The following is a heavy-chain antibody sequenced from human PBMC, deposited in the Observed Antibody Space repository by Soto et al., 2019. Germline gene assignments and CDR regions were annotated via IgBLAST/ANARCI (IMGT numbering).Heavy chain of an antibody. V-gene: IGHV5-51*01. CDR2: IYPGDSDT. CDR1: GYSFTSYW. J-gene: IGHJ6*02. CDR3: ARHSELLWFGTVYYYGMDV. D-gene: IGHD3-10*01. Sequence: PGESLKISCKGSGYSFTSYWIGWVRQMPGKGLEWMGIIYPGDSDTRYSPSFQGQVTISADKSISTAYLQWSSLKASDTAMYYCARHSELLWFGTVYYYGMDVWGQGTTVTVSS.